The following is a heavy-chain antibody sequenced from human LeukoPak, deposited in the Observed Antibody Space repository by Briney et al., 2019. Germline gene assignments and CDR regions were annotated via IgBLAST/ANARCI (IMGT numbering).Heavy chain of an antibody. CDR3: AREVESGVMDV. Sequence: GGSLRLSCAASGFTFSSYAMHWVRQAPGKGLEWVAVISYDGSNKYYADSVKGRFTISRDNSKNTLYLQMNSLRAEDTAVYYRAREVESGVMDVWGQGTTVTVSS. V-gene: IGHV3-30-3*01. J-gene: IGHJ6*02. CDR1: GFTFSSYA. D-gene: IGHD6-25*01. CDR2: ISYDGSNK.